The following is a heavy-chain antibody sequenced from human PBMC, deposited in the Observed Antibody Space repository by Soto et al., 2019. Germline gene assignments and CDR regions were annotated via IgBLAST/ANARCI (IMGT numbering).Heavy chain of an antibody. CDR1: GGTFSSNT. CDR2: IIPILGIA. V-gene: IGHV1-69*04. J-gene: IGHJ4*02. D-gene: IGHD1-26*01. CDR3: ARDLSGSYGY. Sequence: ASVKVSCKASGGTFSSNTISWVRQAPGQGLEWMGKIIPILGIANYAQKFQGRVTITADRSTSTAYMELSSLRSEDTAVYYCARDLSGSYGYWGQGTLVTVSS.